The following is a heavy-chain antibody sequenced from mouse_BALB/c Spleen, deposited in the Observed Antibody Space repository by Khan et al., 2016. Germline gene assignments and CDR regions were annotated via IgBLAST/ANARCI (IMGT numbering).Heavy chain of an antibody. D-gene: IGHD2-3*01. V-gene: IGHV5-6*01. CDR1: GFTFITYG. J-gene: IGHJ4*01. CDR3: TRRDGWTMDY. CDR2: ISSGGDYI. Sequence: EVVLVVSGGDLVKPGGSLKLSCAASGFTFITYGMSWVRQTPDKRLEWVATISSGGDYIFYLDSLRGRFTISRDNARNTLYLQMISLKAEETAMYYCTRRDGWTMDYWGQGTSVTVSS.